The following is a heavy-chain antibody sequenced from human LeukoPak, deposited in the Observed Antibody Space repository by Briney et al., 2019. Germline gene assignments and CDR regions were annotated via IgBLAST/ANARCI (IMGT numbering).Heavy chain of an antibody. CDR2: INWYGGST. CDR1: RFTFDDYG. D-gene: IGHD3-10*01. CDR3: ARDGGYKGFHY. J-gene: IGHJ4*02. V-gene: IGHV3-20*04. Sequence: PGGSLRLSCAASRFTFDDYGMSWVRQAPGKGLEWVAGINWYGGSTGYADSVKGRFTISRDNAKNSLYLQMNSLRAEDTALYYCARDGGYKGFHYWGQGTLVTVSS.